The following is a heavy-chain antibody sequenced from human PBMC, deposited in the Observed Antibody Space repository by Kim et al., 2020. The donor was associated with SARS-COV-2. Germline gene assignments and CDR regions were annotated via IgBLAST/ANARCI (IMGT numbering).Heavy chain of an antibody. CDR3: ARGRNYNAAGSDY. CDR1: GGSFSGYY. CDR2: INHSGST. J-gene: IGHJ4*02. D-gene: IGHD6-13*01. V-gene: IGHV4-34*01. Sequence: SETLSLTCAVYGGSFSGYYWSWIRQPPGKGLEWIGEINHSGSTNYNPSLKSRVTISVDTSKNQFSLKLSSVTAADTAVYYCARGRNYNAAGSDYWGQGTL.